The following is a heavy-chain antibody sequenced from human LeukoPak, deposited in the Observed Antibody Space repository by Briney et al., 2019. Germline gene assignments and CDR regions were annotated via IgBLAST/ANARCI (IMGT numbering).Heavy chain of an antibody. D-gene: IGHD4-17*01. CDR2: ISYDGSNK. Sequence: GGSLRLSCAASGFTFSSYGMHWVRQAPGKGLEWVAVISYDGSNKYYADSVKGRFTISRDNSKNTLYLQMNSLRAEDTAVYYCAKRDYGDYTDDFDYWGQGTLVTVSS. V-gene: IGHV3-30*18. CDR1: GFTFSSYG. CDR3: AKRDYGDYTDDFDY. J-gene: IGHJ4*02.